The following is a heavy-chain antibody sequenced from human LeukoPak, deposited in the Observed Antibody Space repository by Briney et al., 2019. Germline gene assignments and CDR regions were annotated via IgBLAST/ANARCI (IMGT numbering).Heavy chain of an antibody. D-gene: IGHD5-24*01. Sequence: PSETLSLTCSVSGGSICSSSYYWGWIRQPPGKGLEWIGSIHYSGNTNYNPSLKSRVTISVDTSKNQFSLKLSSVTAADTAVYYCARVNGYNFEYWGQGTLVTVSS. CDR1: GGSICSSSYY. CDR3: ARVNGYNFEY. J-gene: IGHJ4*02. V-gene: IGHV4-39*07. CDR2: IHYSGNT.